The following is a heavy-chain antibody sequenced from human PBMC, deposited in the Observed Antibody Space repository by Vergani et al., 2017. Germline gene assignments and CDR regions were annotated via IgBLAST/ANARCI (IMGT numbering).Heavy chain of an antibody. D-gene: IGHD5-24*01. CDR3: ARDHRDYNNYPGTFVI. J-gene: IGHJ3*02. V-gene: IGHV3-11*01. CDR1: GFTFSDHY. Sequence: VQLVESGGGLVQPGGSLRLSCAASGFTFSDHYMTWIRQAPGKGLEWISYISNSGNTIEYADSVKGRFSISRDNAKSSLFLQMDSLRAEDTAVYYCARDHRDYNNYPGTFVIWGQGSMVTVSS. CDR2: ISNSGNTI.